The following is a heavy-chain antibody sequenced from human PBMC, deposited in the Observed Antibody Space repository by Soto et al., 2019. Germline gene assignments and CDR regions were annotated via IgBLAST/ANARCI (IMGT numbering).Heavy chain of an antibody. CDR2: INPNSGGT. Sequence: ASVKVSCKASGYTFTGYYMHWVRQAPGQGLEWMGWINPNSGGTNYAQKFQGRVTMTRDTSISTAYMELSRLRSDDTAVYYCARVPPYSGSYRLCNWFDPWGQGTLVTVSS. J-gene: IGHJ5*02. V-gene: IGHV1-2*02. D-gene: IGHD1-26*01. CDR1: GYTFTGYY. CDR3: ARVPPYSGSYRLCNWFDP.